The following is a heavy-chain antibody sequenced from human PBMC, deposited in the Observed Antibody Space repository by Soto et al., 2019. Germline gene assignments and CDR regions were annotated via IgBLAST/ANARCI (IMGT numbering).Heavy chain of an antibody. J-gene: IGHJ6*02. D-gene: IGHD4-17*01. Sequence: GSLRLSCAASGFTFSSYAMHWVRQAPGKGLEWVAVISYDGSNKYYADSVKGRFTISRDNSKNTLYLQMNSLRAEDTAVYYCASGGELPDYGGNSGALDYYYYGMDVCGQGTTLTVS. CDR1: GFTFSSYA. V-gene: IGHV3-30-3*01. CDR3: ASGGELPDYGGNSGALDYYYYGMDV. CDR2: ISYDGSNK.